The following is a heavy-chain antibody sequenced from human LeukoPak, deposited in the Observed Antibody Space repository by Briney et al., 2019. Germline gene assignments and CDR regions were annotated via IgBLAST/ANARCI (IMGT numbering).Heavy chain of an antibody. CDR3: TKGNIGYYYDY. V-gene: IGHV3-23*01. Sequence: PGGSLRLSCAASGFTVSSNYMTWVRQAPGKGLEWVSAITDFGSTTYYADSVKGRVTISRDNSKNTLYLQMNSLRAEDTAVYFCTKGNIGYYYDYWGPGTLVIVSS. CDR2: ITDFGSTT. J-gene: IGHJ4*02. D-gene: IGHD2/OR15-2a*01. CDR1: GFTVSSNY.